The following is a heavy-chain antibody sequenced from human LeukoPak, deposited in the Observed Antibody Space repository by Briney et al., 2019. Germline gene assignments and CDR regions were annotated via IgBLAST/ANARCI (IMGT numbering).Heavy chain of an antibody. CDR3: AIEIAAHTWDY. D-gene: IGHD6-13*01. CDR1: GGTFSSYA. V-gene: IGHV1-69*05. Sequence: SVKVSCKASGGTFSSYAISWVRQAPGQGLEWMGGIIPIFGTANYAQKFQGRVTITTDESTSTAYMELSGLRSEDTAVYYCAIEIAAHTWDYWGQGTLVTVSS. CDR2: IIPIFGTA. J-gene: IGHJ4*02.